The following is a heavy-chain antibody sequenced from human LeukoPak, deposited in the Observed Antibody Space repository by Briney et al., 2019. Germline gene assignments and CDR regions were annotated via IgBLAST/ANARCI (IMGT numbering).Heavy chain of an antibody. Sequence: SETLPLTCAVYGGSFSGYYWSWIRQPPGKGLEWIGVISHSGSTNYNPSLKSRVTISVDTSKNQFSLKLSSVTAADTAVYYCARVPHRKGTAYDYWGQGTLVTVSS. CDR3: ARVPHRKGTAYDY. V-gene: IGHV4-34*01. J-gene: IGHJ4*02. CDR1: GGSFSGYY. D-gene: IGHD1-1*01. CDR2: ISHSGST.